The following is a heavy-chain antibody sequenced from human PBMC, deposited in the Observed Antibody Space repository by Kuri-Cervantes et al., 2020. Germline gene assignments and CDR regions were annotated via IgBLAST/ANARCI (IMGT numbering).Heavy chain of an antibody. J-gene: IGHJ4*02. CDR3: AARWFN. D-gene: IGHD3-10*01. V-gene: IGHV3-23*01. CDR2: VSGPGTST. CDR1: GFTFSSYS. Sequence: GESLKISCAASGFTFSSYSMSWVRQAPGKGLEWVSAVSGPGTSTFYTDSVKGRFTISRDNSKDTLYLQMNSLRAKDTAIYYCAARWFNWGQGTLVTVSS.